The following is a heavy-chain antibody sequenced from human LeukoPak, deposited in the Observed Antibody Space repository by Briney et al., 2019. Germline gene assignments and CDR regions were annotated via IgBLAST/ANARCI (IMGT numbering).Heavy chain of an antibody. CDR3: ARDQQWLVPHSPYDY. V-gene: IGHV3-48*01. J-gene: IGHJ4*02. CDR2: ITNSGNSK. D-gene: IGHD6-19*01. CDR1: EFTFSSYS. Sequence: GGSLRLSCAASEFTFSSYSMNWVRQAPGKGLEWVSYITNSGNSKSYADSVKGRFTISRDNTKNSLYLQMNGLRAEDTAVYYCARDQQWLVPHSPYDYWGQGTLVTVSS.